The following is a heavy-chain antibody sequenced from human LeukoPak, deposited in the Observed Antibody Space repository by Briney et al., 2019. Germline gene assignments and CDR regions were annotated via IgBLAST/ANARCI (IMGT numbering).Heavy chain of an antibody. V-gene: IGHV3-21*01. J-gene: IGHJ6*02. Sequence: PGGSLRLSCAASGFTFSSYSMNWVRQAPGKGLEWVSSISSSSSYIYYADSVKGRFTISRDNAKNSLYLQMNGLRAEDTAVYYCARDGGRGYSYGYYYYGMDVWGQGTTVTVSS. D-gene: IGHD5-18*01. CDR2: ISSSSSYI. CDR1: GFTFSSYS. CDR3: ARDGGRGYSYGYYYYGMDV.